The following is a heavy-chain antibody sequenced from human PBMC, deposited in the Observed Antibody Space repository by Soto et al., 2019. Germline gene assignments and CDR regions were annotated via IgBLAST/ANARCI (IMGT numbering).Heavy chain of an antibody. D-gene: IGHD2-8*01. CDR3: ARDPYHVLMVNAPNLYGMDV. CDR2: ISAYNGNT. Sequence: GASVKVSCKASGYTFTSYGVSWVRQAPGQGLEWMGWISAYNGNTKYAQSLQGRLTLTTDTSTTTAYMELRSLRSDDTAVYYCARDPYHVLMVNAPNLYGMDVWGQGTTVTVSS. V-gene: IGHV1-18*01. J-gene: IGHJ6*02. CDR1: GYTFTSYG.